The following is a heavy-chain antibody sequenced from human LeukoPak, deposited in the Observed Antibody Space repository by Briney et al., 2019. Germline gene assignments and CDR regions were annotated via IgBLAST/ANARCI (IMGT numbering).Heavy chain of an antibody. J-gene: IGHJ5*02. CDR2: IKQDGSGK. CDR3: ARNYGDYDWFDP. D-gene: IGHD4-17*01. CDR1: GFTFSSYW. V-gene: IGHV3-7*04. Sequence: GGSLRLSCAASGFTFSSYWMSWVRQAPGKGLEWVANIKQDGSGKYYVDSVKGRFTISRDNAKNSLYLQMNSLGAEDTAVYYCARNYGDYDWFDPWGQGTLVTVSS.